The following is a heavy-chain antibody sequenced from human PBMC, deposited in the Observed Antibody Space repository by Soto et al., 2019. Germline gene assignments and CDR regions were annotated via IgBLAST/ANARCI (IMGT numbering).Heavy chain of an antibody. J-gene: IGHJ4*02. D-gene: IGHD2-8*01. Sequence: QVQLQQWGAGLLKPSETLSLTCAVYGGSFSGYYWSWIRQPPGKGLEWIGEINHSGSTNYNQSLKSRDTISVDTSKNQFSLKLSSVTVADTALYYCAKTQRDCNNGVCYPSYFDSWGQGTLVTVSS. CDR2: INHSGST. V-gene: IGHV4-34*01. CDR1: GGSFSGYY. CDR3: AKTQRDCNNGVCYPSYFDS.